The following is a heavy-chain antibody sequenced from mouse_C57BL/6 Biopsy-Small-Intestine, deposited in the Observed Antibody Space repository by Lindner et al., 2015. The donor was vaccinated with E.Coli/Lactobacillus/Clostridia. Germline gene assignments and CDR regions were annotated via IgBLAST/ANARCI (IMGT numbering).Heavy chain of an antibody. V-gene: IGHV1-47*01. CDR2: FHPYNDDT. CDR3: ARRGNIYYDLDY. J-gene: IGHJ2*01. D-gene: IGHD2-4*01. Sequence: VQLQESGAELVKPGASVKMSCKASGYTFTTYPIEWMKQNHGKSLEWIGNFHPYNDDTKYNEKFKDKATLTVEKSSSTVYLELSRLTSDDSAVYYCARRGNIYYDLDYWGQGTTLTVSS. CDR1: GYTFTTYP.